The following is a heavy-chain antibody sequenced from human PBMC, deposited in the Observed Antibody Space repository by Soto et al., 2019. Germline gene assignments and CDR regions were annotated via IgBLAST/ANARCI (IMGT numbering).Heavy chain of an antibody. CDR3: TTGRYSSSWYAFDI. J-gene: IGHJ3*02. CDR1: GFTFSNAW. V-gene: IGHV3-15*01. CDR2: IKSKTDGRTT. D-gene: IGHD6-13*01. Sequence: GGSLRLSCAASGFTFSNAWMSWVRQAPGKGLEWVGRIKSKTDGRTTDYAAPVRGRFTISRDDSKNTLYLQMNSLKTEDTAVYYCTTGRYSSSWYAFDIWGQGTMVTVSS.